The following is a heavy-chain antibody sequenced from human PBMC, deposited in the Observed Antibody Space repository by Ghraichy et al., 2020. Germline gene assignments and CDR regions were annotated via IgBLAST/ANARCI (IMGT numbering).Heavy chain of an antibody. J-gene: IGHJ3*01. V-gene: IGHV3-49*04. CDR3: TSAYYYDSRIYYSDAFDV. Sequence: GESLNISCTASGFTFGDYAMTWVRQAPGKGLEWVSFIRSNSYSGAPEYAASVKGRFAISRDDSKSIAYLQMNSLKTEDTAVYYCTSAYYYDSRIYYSDAFDVWGQGTMVTVSS. D-gene: IGHD3-10*01. CDR2: IRSNSYSGAP. CDR1: GFTFGDYA.